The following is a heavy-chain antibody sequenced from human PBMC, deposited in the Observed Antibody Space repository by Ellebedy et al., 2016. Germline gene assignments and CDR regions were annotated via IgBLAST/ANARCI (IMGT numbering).Heavy chain of an antibody. D-gene: IGHD6-6*01. CDR2: INPNSGDT. V-gene: IGHV1-2*02. CDR3: AREGLYSSSSDFDY. Sequence: ASVKVSCXASGYTFTGYYMHWVRQAPGQGLEWMGYINPNSGDTKYGQKFQGRVTMTRDASISTTYMELSSLTSDDTAVYYCAREGLYSSSSDFDYWGQGTLVTVSS. J-gene: IGHJ4*02. CDR1: GYTFTGYY.